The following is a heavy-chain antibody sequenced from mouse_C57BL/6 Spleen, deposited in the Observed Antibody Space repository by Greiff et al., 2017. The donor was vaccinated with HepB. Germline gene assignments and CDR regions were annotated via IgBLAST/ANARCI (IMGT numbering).Heavy chain of an antibody. CDR3: ARREVYYGNYVPYYYAMDY. CDR1: GYTFTSYW. D-gene: IGHD2-1*01. V-gene: IGHV1-72*01. J-gene: IGHJ4*01. Sequence: QVQLKQPGAELVKPGASVKLSCKASGYTFTSYWMHWVKQRPGRGLEWIGRIDPNSGGTKYNEKFKSKATLTVDKPSSTAYMQLSSLTSEDSAVYYCARREVYYGNYVPYYYAMDYWGQGTSVTVSS. CDR2: IDPNSGGT.